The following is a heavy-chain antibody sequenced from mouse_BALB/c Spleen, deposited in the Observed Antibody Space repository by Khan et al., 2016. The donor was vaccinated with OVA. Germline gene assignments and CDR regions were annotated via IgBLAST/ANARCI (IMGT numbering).Heavy chain of an antibody. Sequence: QVQLQQPGAELVRPGASVKLSCKASGYTFTSYWMNWVKQRPGQGLEWIGMIDPSDSETHYNQIFKDKATLTVDKSSSTAYIQLSSLTSEDSALSYCARREEYGSDPSWFAYWGQGTLVTVSA. J-gene: IGHJ3*01. D-gene: IGHD2-2*01. CDR3: ARREEYGSDPSWFAY. V-gene: IGHV1-61*01. CDR2: IDPSDSET. CDR1: GYTFTSYW.